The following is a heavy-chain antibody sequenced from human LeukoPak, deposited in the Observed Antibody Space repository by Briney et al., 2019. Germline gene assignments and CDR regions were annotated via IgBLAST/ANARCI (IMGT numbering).Heavy chain of an antibody. CDR1: GGTFSSYA. CDR3: ARVWCSGGSCYSEELGWFDP. J-gene: IGHJ5*02. CDR2: IIPIFGTA. V-gene: IGHV1-69*05. Sequence: SVKVSCKASGGTFSSYAISWVRQAPGQGLEWMGGIIPIFGTANYAQKFQGRVTITTDESTSTAYMELSSLGSEDTAVYYCARVWCSGGSCYSEELGWFDPWGQGTLVTVSS. D-gene: IGHD2-15*01.